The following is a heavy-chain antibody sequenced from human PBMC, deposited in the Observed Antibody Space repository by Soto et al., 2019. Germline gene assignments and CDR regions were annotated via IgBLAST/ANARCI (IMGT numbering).Heavy chain of an antibody. D-gene: IGHD3-16*01. Sequence: QPGGSLRLSCAASGFTFSSYGMHWVRQAPGKGLEWVAVIWYDGSNKYYADSVKGRFTISRDNSKNTLYLQMNSLRAEDTAVYYCARATSFTAPDYWGQGTLVTVSS. V-gene: IGHV3-33*01. J-gene: IGHJ4*02. CDR1: GFTFSSYG. CDR2: IWYDGSNK. CDR3: ARATSFTAPDY.